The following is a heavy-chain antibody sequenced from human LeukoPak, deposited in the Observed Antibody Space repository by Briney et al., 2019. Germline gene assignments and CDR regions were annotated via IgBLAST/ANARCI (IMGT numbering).Heavy chain of an antibody. D-gene: IGHD7-27*01. CDR1: GFTFSSYG. V-gene: IGHV3-30*03. CDR2: TSLDGSNK. CDR3: ARDLTLGKPDYFDH. Sequence: GRSLRLSCAASGFTFSSYGMHWVRQASGKGLEWVAVTSLDGSNKLYTDTVRGRFIISRDNSKNTVYLQMDSLRAEDTAVYYCARDLTLGKPDYFDHWGQGTLVTVSS. J-gene: IGHJ4*02.